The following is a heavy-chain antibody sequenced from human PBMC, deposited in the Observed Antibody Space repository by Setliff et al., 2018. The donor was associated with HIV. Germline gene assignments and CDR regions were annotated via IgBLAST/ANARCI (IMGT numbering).Heavy chain of an antibody. CDR3: ARDVERYSRHSGSGP. CDR1: GYTFTGYY. V-gene: IGHV1-2*06. Sequence: GASVKVSCKASGYTFTGYYIHWVRQDPGQGLEWMGRIYPNSGGTNFAQKVQGRVSMTRDTSISTAYMELSRLRSDDTAVYYCARDVERYSRHSGSGPWGQGTLVTVSS. J-gene: IGHJ5*02. D-gene: IGHD1-26*01. CDR2: IYPNSGGT.